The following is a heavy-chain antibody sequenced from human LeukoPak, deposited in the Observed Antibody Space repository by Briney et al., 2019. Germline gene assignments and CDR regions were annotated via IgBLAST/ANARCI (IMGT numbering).Heavy chain of an antibody. CDR1: GFTFSSYG. CDR2: IKSKTDGGTT. J-gene: IGHJ3*02. D-gene: IGHD4-23*01. Sequence: GGSLRLSCAASGFTFSSYGMHWVRQAPGKGPEWVGRIKSKTDGGTTDYAAPVKGRFTISRDDSYNTLYLQMNSLRADDTAVYYCAKRASERAGGFDIWGQGTMVTVSS. CDR3: AKRASERAGGFDI. V-gene: IGHV3-15*01.